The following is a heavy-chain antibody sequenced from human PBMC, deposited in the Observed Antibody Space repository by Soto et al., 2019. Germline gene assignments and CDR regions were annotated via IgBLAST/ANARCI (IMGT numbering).Heavy chain of an antibody. V-gene: IGHV3-7*01. CDR1: GFTFISYW. Sequence: SLRLSCAASGFTFISYWMSWVRQAPGKGLEWVANIKQDGSEKYYVDSVKGRFTISRDNAKNSLYLQMNSLRAEDTAVYYCARDPYYYDSSAPDYWGQGTLVTVSS. CDR3: ARDPYYYDSSAPDY. J-gene: IGHJ4*02. CDR2: IKQDGSEK. D-gene: IGHD3-22*01.